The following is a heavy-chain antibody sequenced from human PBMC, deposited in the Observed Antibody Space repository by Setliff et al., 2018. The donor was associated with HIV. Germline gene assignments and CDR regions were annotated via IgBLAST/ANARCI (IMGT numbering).Heavy chain of an antibody. J-gene: IGHJ4*02. V-gene: IGHV4-59*11. Sequence: SETLSLTCNVSGASISSHSWTWIRQPPGRGLEWIGTTPYSGSTNYNPSLRSRVTISLDTSTNQFSLRLNSVTAADTAHYFCVVYFGGNGGRGLWGQGTLVTVSS. D-gene: IGHD2-15*01. CDR3: VVYFGGNGGRGL. CDR1: GASISSHS. CDR2: TPYSGST.